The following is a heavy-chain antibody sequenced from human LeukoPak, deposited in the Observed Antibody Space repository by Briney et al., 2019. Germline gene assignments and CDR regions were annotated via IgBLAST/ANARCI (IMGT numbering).Heavy chain of an antibody. D-gene: IGHD5-18*01. Sequence: GASVKVSCKASGGTFSSYAISWVRQAPGQGLEWMGGIIPIFGTANYAQKFQGRVTITADESTSTAYMELSSLRSEDTAVYYCARDGGYSPSPEYHQYYFDYWGQGTLVTVSS. CDR2: IIPIFGTA. J-gene: IGHJ4*02. V-gene: IGHV1-69*13. CDR1: GGTFSSYA. CDR3: ARDGGYSPSPEYHQYYFDY.